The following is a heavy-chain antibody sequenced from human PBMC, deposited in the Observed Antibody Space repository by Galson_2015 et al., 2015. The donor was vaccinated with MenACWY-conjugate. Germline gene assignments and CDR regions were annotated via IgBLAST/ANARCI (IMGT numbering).Heavy chain of an antibody. V-gene: IGHV3-11*06. Sequence: SLRLSCAASGFTFSDYYMSWIRQAPGKGLEWVSYISSSSSYTNYADSVKGRFTISRDNAKNSLYLQMNSLRAEDTAVYCCARDSTMATTDYWGQGTLVTVSS. CDR1: GFTFSDYY. CDR2: ISSSSSYT. CDR3: ARDSTMATTDY. D-gene: IGHD1-26*01. J-gene: IGHJ4*02.